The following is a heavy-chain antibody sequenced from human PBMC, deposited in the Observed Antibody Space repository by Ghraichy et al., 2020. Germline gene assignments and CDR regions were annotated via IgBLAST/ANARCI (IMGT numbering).Heavy chain of an antibody. D-gene: IGHD3-3*01. V-gene: IGHV4-31*03. CDR1: GGSISSGGYY. J-gene: IGHJ4*02. Sequence: SETLSLTCTVSGGSISSGGYYWSWIRQHPGKGLEWIGYIYYSGSTYYNPSLKSRVTISVDTSKNQFSLKLSSVTAADTAVYYCARSGPTYYDFWSGYYKTLPFDYWGQGTLVTVSS. CDR3: ARSGPTYYDFWSGYYKTLPFDY. CDR2: IYYSGST.